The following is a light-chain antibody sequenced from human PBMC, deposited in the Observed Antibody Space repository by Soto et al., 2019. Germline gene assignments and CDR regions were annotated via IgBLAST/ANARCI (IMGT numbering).Light chain of an antibody. CDR1: QSVSSNY. CDR2: GAS. CDR3: QQFGNSLPWT. V-gene: IGKV3-20*01. Sequence: EIVLSQSPGTLSLSPGERATLSCRASQSVSSNYLAWYQQKPGQAPTPLIYGASSRAAGIPDRFSGSGSGTDFALTISRLEPEDFAVYYCQQFGNSLPWTFGQGTKVDIK. J-gene: IGKJ1*01.